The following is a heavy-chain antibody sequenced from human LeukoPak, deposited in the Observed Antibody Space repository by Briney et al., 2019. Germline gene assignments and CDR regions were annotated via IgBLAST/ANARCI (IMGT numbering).Heavy chain of an antibody. V-gene: IGHV3-53*01. CDR3: ARDLAVYV. CDR1: GFTFSSYA. J-gene: IGHJ6*04. D-gene: IGHD6-19*01. Sequence: GGSLRLSCAASGFTFSSYAMSWVRQAPGKGLEWVSVIYSGGSTYYADSVKGRFTISRDNSKNTLYLQMNSLRAEDTAVYYCARDLAVYVWGKGTTVTVSS. CDR2: IYSGGST.